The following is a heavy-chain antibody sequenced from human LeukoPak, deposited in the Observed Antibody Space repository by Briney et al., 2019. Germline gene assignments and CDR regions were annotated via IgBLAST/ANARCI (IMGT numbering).Heavy chain of an antibody. CDR2: INWSGGST. CDR3: ARAPITSPFYFDY. CDR1: GFTFDESA. V-gene: IGHV3-20*04. J-gene: IGHJ4*02. D-gene: IGHD2-2*01. Sequence: GGSLRLSCAASGFTFDESAMHWVRQAPGKGLEWVSGINWSGGSTGYADPLRGRFTISRDNAKNSLYLQMDSLRAEDTALYYCARAPITSPFYFDYWGQGTLVTVSS.